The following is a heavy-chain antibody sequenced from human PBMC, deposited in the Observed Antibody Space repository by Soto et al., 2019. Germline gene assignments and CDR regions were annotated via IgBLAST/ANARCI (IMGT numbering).Heavy chain of an antibody. Sequence: EASVKVSCKASGGTFSSYAISWVRQAPGQGLEWMGGIIPIFGTANYAQKFQGRVTITADESTSTAYMELSSLRSEDTAVYYCARVGNDIVLMVYAMGTNTAYYYGMDVWGQGTTVTVSS. V-gene: IGHV1-69*13. D-gene: IGHD2-8*01. CDR3: ARVGNDIVLMVYAMGTNTAYYYGMDV. CDR1: GGTFSSYA. J-gene: IGHJ6*02. CDR2: IIPIFGTA.